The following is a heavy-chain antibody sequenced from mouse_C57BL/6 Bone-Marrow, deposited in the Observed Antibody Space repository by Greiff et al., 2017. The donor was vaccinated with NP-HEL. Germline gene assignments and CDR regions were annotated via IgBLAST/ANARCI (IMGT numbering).Heavy chain of an antibody. J-gene: IGHJ4*01. V-gene: IGHV5-9-1*02. CDR2: ISSGGDYI. CDR3: TRDLGVTTDAMDY. CDR1: GFTFSSYA. Sequence: EVKVVESGEGLVKPGGSLKLSCAASGFTFSSYAMSWVRQTPEKRLEWVAYISSGGDYIYYADTVKGRFTISRDNARNTLYLQMSSLKSEDTAMYYCTRDLGVTTDAMDYWGQGTSVTVSS. D-gene: IGHD2-2*01.